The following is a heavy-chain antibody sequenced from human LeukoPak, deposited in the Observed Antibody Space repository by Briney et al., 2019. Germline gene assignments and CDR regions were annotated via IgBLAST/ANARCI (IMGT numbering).Heavy chain of an antibody. D-gene: IGHD4-17*01. CDR3: ARAGTTVTDFDY. Sequence: ASVKVSCKASGYTFTSYAMHWVRQAPGQRLEWMGWINAGNGNTKYSQKFQGRVTITRDTSASTAYMELNSLRSEDTAVYYCARAGTTVTDFDYWGQGTLVTVSS. V-gene: IGHV1-3*01. J-gene: IGHJ4*02. CDR1: GYTFTSYA. CDR2: INAGNGNT.